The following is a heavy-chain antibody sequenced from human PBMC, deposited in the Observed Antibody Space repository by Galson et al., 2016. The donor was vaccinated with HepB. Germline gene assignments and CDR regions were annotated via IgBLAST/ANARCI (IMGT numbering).Heavy chain of an antibody. CDR3: AREPRKFRYQLLEFYYNYYAMDV. D-gene: IGHD2-2*01. J-gene: IGHJ6*02. CDR2: ISAYNGNT. Sequence: SVKVSCKASGYTFTTYGISWVRQAPGQGLEWMGWISAYNGNTNYAQKLQGRVTMTTDTSTSTAYMELRSLRSDDTTVYYCAREPRKFRYQLLEFYYNYYAMDVWGQGTTVTVSS. CDR1: GYTFTTYG. V-gene: IGHV1-18*01.